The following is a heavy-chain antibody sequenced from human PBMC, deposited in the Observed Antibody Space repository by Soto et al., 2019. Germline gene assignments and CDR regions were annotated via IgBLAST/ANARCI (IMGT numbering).Heavy chain of an antibody. V-gene: IGHV4-59*01. CDR3: ARVGLYRDFDY. CDR1: GGSISSYY. J-gene: IGHJ4*02. D-gene: IGHD1-1*01. Sequence: SETLSLTCTVSGGSISSYYWSWIRQPPGKGLEWIGYIYYSGSTNYNPSLKSRVTISVDTSKNQFSLKLSSVTAADTAVYYCARVGLYRDFDYWGQGTLVTVSS. CDR2: IYYSGST.